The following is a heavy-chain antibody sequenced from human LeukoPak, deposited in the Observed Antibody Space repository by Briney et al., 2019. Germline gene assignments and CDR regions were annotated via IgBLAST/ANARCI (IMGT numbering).Heavy chain of an antibody. J-gene: IGHJ6*02. D-gene: IGHD5-18*01. CDR2: IIPVLNKT. CDR1: GGTFSSSA. Sequence: GASVKVSCKTSGGTFSSSAITWVRQAPGQGLEWMGRIIPVLNKTTYAQKFQGSVTITADTSTSTVYMELSSLRSEETAVYYCARDQGLTAPPPYGLDVWGQGTTVTVSS. CDR3: ARDQGLTAPPPYGLDV. V-gene: IGHV1-69*04.